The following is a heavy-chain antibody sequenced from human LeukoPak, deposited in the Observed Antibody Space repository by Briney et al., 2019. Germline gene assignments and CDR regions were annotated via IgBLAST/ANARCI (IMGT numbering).Heavy chain of an antibody. CDR2: IKPDGSEK. V-gene: IGHV3-7*05. CDR1: GLTFSGNW. J-gene: IGHJ4*02. Sequence: GGSLRLSCADSGLTFSGNWMSWVRQAPGKGLELVAHIKPDGSEKYYVDSVRGRFTISRDNAENSLYLEMNSLRAEDTAVYYCARDRDWSFDYWGQGTLVTVSS. D-gene: IGHD3/OR15-3a*01. CDR3: ARDRDWSFDY.